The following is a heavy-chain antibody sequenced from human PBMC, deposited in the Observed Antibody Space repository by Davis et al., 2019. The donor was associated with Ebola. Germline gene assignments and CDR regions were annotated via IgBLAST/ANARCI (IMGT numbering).Heavy chain of an antibody. CDR2: INPNSGGT. D-gene: IGHD3-10*01. J-gene: IGHJ6*03. CDR3: ARAYYYGSGSHIAFDYYMDV. CDR1: GYTFTGYY. Sequence: ASVKVSCKASGYTFTGYYMHWVRQAPRQGLEWMGWINPNSGGTNYAQKFQGRVTMTRDTSISTAYMELSRLRSDDTAVYYCARAYYYGSGSHIAFDYYMDVWGKGTTVTVSS. V-gene: IGHV1-2*02.